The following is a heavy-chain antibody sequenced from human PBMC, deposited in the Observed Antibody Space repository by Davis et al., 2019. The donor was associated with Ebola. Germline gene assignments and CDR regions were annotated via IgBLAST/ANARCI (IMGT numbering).Heavy chain of an antibody. CDR2: ISSSSSYI. J-gene: IGHJ4*02. CDR3: AREGRRSRYGGNPGEPGY. V-gene: IGHV3-21*04. D-gene: IGHD4-23*01. CDR1: GFPFSSYS. Sequence: SPNTPCASSGFPFSSYSMNWVRQAPGKRLEWVSSISSSSSYIYYADSMKGRSTISRDNAKNSLYLQMNSLRAEDTAVYYCAREGRRSRYGGNPGEPGYWGQGTLVTVSS.